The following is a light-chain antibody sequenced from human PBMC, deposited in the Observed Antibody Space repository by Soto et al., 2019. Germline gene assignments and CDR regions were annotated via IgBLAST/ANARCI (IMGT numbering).Light chain of an antibody. Sequence: DIQMTQSPSTLSGSVGDRVTITCRASQTISSWLAWYQQKPGKAPKLLIYKASTLKSGVPSRFSGSGSWTEFTLTISSLQPDDFATYYCQHYNSYSEAFSQGTKVDIK. CDR2: KAS. J-gene: IGKJ1*01. CDR1: QTISSW. V-gene: IGKV1-5*03. CDR3: QHYNSYSEA.